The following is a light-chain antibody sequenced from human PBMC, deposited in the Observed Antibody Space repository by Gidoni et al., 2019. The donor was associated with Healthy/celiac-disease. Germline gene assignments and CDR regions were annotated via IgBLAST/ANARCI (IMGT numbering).Light chain of an antibody. V-gene: IGKV1-12*01. CDR3: QQANRCPYT. Sequence: DIQMTQSPSSVPASVGDRVTITCRASQGISSWLAWSQQKPGKAPKLLIYAASSLQSGVPSRFSGSGSGTDFTLTISSLQPEDFATYYCQQANRCPYTFGQGTKLEIK. CDR2: AAS. J-gene: IGKJ2*01. CDR1: QGISSW.